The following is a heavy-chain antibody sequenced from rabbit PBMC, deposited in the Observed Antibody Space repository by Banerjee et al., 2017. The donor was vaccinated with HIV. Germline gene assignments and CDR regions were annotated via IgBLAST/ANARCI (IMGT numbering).Heavy chain of an antibody. D-gene: IGHD2-1*01. Sequence: QEQLVESGGGLVKPEGSLTLTCTASGFSFSGSYWMCWVRQAPGKGLEWIACIDGGSGTITFYASWAKGRFTISKTSSTTVTLQMTSLTAADTATYFCARDSYSDYGDINLWGPGTLVTVS. J-gene: IGHJ4*01. CDR3: ARDSYSDYGDINL. CDR2: IDGGSGTIT. V-gene: IGHV1S45*01. CDR1: GFSFSGSYW.